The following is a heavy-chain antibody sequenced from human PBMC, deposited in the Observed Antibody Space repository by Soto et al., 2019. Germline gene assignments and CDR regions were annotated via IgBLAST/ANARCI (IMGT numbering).Heavy chain of an antibody. Sequence: QVQLQESGPGLVKPSQTLSLTCTVSGGSISSGGYYWSWIRQHPGKGLEWIGYIYYSGSTYYNPSLKSRVTISVDTSKNQFSLKLSSVTAADTAVYYCARAYYGDYGARLGYFDLWGRGTLVTVSS. CDR2: IYYSGST. D-gene: IGHD4-17*01. J-gene: IGHJ2*01. CDR3: ARAYYGDYGARLGYFDL. V-gene: IGHV4-31*03. CDR1: GGSISSGGYY.